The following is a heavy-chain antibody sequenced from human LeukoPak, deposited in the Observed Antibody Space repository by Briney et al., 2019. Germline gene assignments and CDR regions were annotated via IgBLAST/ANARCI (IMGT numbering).Heavy chain of an antibody. J-gene: IGHJ4*02. Sequence: SETLSLTCAVYGGSFSGYYWSWIRQPPGKGLEWIGEINHSGSTNYNPSLKSRVTISVDTSKNQFSLKLSSVTAAVTAVYYCARGPPYGDYAPFDYWGQGTLVTVSS. CDR2: INHSGST. V-gene: IGHV4-34*01. CDR1: GGSFSGYY. D-gene: IGHD4-17*01. CDR3: ARGPPYGDYAPFDY.